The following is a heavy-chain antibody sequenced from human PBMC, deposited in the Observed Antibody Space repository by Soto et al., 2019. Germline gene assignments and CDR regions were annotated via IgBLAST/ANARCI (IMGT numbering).Heavy chain of an antibody. D-gene: IGHD3-22*01. V-gene: IGHV3-23*01. CDR1: GFTFSSYA. CDR2: ISGSGGST. CDR3: AKMIVVVITTTCFDY. J-gene: IGHJ4*02. Sequence: PGGSLRLSCAASGFTFSSYAMSWVRQAPKKGLEWVSAISGSGGSTYYADSLKGRFTISRDNSKNTLYLQMNSLRAEDTAVYYCAKMIVVVITTTCFDYWGQGTLVTVSS.